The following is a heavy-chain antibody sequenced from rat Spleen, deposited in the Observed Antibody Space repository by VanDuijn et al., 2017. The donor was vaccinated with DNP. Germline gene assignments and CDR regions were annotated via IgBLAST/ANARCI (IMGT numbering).Heavy chain of an antibody. V-gene: IGHV5-31*01. Sequence: EVQLVESDGGLVQPGRSLKLSCVASGFIFSNYWMTWIRQAPGKGLEWVASISPSGGSTYYRDSVKGRFSISRDNGKRILYLQMNSLRSEDTATYYCTRENYYVMDAWGQGASVTVSS. CDR3: TRENYYVMDA. J-gene: IGHJ4*01. CDR2: ISPSGGST. CDR1: GFIFSNYW.